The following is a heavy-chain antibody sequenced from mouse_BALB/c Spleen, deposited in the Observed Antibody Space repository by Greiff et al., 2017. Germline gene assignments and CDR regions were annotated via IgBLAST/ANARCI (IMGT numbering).Heavy chain of an antibody. V-gene: IGHV1-9*01. CDR1: GYTFSSYW. CDR3: ARGEFITTATYYFDY. J-gene: IGHJ2*01. D-gene: IGHD1-2*01. CDR2: ILPGSGST. Sequence: VQLQQSGAELMKPGASVKISCKATGYTFSSYWIEWVKQRPGHGLEWIGEILPGSGSTNYNEKFKGKATFTADTSSNTAYMQLSSLTSEDSAVYYCARGEFITTATYYFDYWGQGTTLTVSS.